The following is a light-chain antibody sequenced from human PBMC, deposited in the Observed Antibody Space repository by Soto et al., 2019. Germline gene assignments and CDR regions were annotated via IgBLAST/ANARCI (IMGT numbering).Light chain of an antibody. CDR2: GAS. CDR1: QSVSSN. V-gene: IGKV3-15*01. Sequence: EIVMTQSPATLSVSPGERATLSCRASQSVSSNLAWYQQKPGQAPRLLMYGASTRATGIPDRFSGSGSGTECTLTISSLQSEDFAVYYCQQHNNWPPWTFGQGTKVDIK. CDR3: QQHNNWPPWT. J-gene: IGKJ1*01.